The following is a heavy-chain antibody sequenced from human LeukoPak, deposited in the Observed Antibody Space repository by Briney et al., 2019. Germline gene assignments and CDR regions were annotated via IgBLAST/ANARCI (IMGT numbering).Heavy chain of an antibody. CDR2: IYYSGTS. D-gene: IGHD3-9*01. CDR1: GGSISGYY. Sequence: PSETLSLTCTVSGGSISGYYWSWIRQPPGKGLEWIAYIYYSGTSNYNPSLKSRATIPLDTSKNQFSLRMSSVTAADTAVYYCARSYSNTGYYYYGMDVGGQGTPVTVSS. CDR3: ARSYSNTGYYYYGMDV. V-gene: IGHV4-59*01. J-gene: IGHJ6*02.